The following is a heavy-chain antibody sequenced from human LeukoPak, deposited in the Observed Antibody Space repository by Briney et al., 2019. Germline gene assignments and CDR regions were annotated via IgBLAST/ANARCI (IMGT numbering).Heavy chain of an antibody. J-gene: IGHJ5*02. CDR2: ISAYNGNT. D-gene: IGHD2-2*01. CDR3: AKALNVLVPSTSRWFDP. Sequence: ASVKVSCKASGYTFTSYGISWVRQAPGQGLEWMGWISAYNGNTNYAQKLQGRVTMTTDTSTSTAYMELRSLRSDDTAVYYCAKALNVLVPSTSRWFDPWGQGTLVTVSS. CDR1: GYTFTSYG. V-gene: IGHV1-18*01.